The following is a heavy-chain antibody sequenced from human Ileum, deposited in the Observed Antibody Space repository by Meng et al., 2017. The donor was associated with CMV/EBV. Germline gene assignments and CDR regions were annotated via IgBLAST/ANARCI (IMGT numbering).Heavy chain of an antibody. D-gene: IGHD3-10*01. J-gene: IGHJ4*02. V-gene: IGHV1-2*02. Sequence: ASVKVFCKASGYTFTGYYMHWVRQAPGQGLEGMGWINPNSGGTNYAQKFQGRVTMTRDTSISIGYMELSRLRSDDTALYFCARVGEYGSGSYLSYWGQGTLVTVSS. CDR1: GYTFTGYY. CDR2: INPNSGGT. CDR3: ARVGEYGSGSYLSY.